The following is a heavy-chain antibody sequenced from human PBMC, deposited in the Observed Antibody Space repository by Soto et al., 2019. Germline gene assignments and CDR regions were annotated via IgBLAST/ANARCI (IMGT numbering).Heavy chain of an antibody. Sequence: EVQPVESGGGMVKPGGSLRLSCAASGFTFTRYSMNWVRQAPGKGLEWVSSISSTTNYIYYGDSMKGRFTISRDNAKNSLYLEMNSLRAEYTAVYYCARESEYLTSNVDYWGQGTLVTFSS. CDR3: ARESEYLTSNVDY. V-gene: IGHV3-21*06. J-gene: IGHJ4*02. CDR1: GFTFTRYS. D-gene: IGHD2-2*01. CDR2: ISSTTNYI.